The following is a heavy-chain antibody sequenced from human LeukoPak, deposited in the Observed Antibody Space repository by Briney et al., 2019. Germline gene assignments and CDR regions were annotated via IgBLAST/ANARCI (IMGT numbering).Heavy chain of an antibody. CDR1: GFTFSSYA. J-gene: IGHJ4*02. Sequence: GGSLRLPCAASGFTFSSYAMSWVRQAPGKGLEWVSAISGSGGSTYYADSVKGRFTISRDNSKNTLYLQMNSLRAEDTAVYYCAKIPTAYCSGGSCYLDYWGQGTLVTVSS. D-gene: IGHD2-15*01. CDR2: ISGSGGST. CDR3: AKIPTAYCSGGSCYLDY. V-gene: IGHV3-23*01.